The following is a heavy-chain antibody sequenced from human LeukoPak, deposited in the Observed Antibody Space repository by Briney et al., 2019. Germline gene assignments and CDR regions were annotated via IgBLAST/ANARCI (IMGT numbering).Heavy chain of an antibody. CDR3: ARGSGYSSGWY. CDR2: ISSSSSTI. CDR1: GFTFSSYS. D-gene: IGHD6-19*01. Sequence: GGSLRLSCAASGFTFSSYSMNWVRQAPGKGLEWVSYISSSSSTIYYADSVKGRFTISRDNAKNSLYLQMDSLRAEDTVVYYCARGSGYSSGWYWGQGTLVTVSS. J-gene: IGHJ4*02. V-gene: IGHV3-48*01.